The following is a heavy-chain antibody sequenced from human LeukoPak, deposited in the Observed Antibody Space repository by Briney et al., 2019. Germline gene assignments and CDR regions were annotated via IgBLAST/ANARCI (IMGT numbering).Heavy chain of an antibody. D-gene: IGHD6-13*01. CDR1: GFTFSSYA. CDR2: ISYDGSNK. V-gene: IGHV3-30*04. CDR3: ARDFPIAAAGTSGYFDY. J-gene: IGHJ4*02. Sequence: GGSLRLSCAASGFTFSSYAMHWVRQAPDKGLEWVAAISYDGSNKYYADSVKGRFTISRDNSKNTLYLQMNSLRAEDTAVYYCARDFPIAAAGTSGYFDYWGQGTLVTVSS.